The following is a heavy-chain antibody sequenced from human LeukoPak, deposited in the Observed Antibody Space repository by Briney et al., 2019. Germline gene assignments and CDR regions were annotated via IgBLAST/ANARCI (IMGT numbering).Heavy chain of an antibody. V-gene: IGHV7-4-1*02. Sequence: GASVKVSCKASGYTFTSYAMNWVRQAPGQGLEWMGWINTNTGNPTYAQGFAGRFVFSLDTSVSTAYLQISSLKAEDTAVYYCAREERGGYDYTADFDYWGQGTLVTVSS. CDR3: AREERGGYDYTADFDY. J-gene: IGHJ4*02. CDR1: GYTFTSYA. CDR2: INTNTGNP. D-gene: IGHD5-12*01.